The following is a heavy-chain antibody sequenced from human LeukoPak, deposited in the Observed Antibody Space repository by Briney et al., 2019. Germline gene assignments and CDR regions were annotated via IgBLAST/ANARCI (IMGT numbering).Heavy chain of an antibody. J-gene: IGHJ5*02. CDR3: AREDIAVAGTYFDP. V-gene: IGHV3-30-3*01. D-gene: IGHD6-19*01. CDR1: GFTFSSYA. CDR2: ISYDGSNK. Sequence: GRSLRLSCAASGFTFSSYAMHWVRQAPGKGLEWVAVISYDGSNKYYADSVKGRFIISRDNSKNTLYLQMNSLRAEDTAVYYCAREDIAVAGTYFDPWGQGTLVTVSS.